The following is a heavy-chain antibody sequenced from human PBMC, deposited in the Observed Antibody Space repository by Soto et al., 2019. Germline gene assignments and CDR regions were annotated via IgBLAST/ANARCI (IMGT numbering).Heavy chain of an antibody. D-gene: IGHD3-22*01. Sequence: QVQLQESGPGLVKPSQTLSLTCTVSGGSISSGGYYWSWIRQHSGKGLEWIGYIYFSGSTYYNPSLKSRVTISVDTSKNQFSLKLSSVTAADTAVYYCARDHYDSSGYYYDYWGQGTLVTVSS. CDR1: GGSISSGGYY. CDR3: ARDHYDSSGYYYDY. V-gene: IGHV4-31*03. J-gene: IGHJ4*02. CDR2: IYFSGST.